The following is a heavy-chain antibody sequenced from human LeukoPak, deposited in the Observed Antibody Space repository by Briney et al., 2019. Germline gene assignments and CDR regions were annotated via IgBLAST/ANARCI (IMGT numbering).Heavy chain of an antibody. D-gene: IGHD6-25*01. CDR3: ATSSGMFDC. Sequence: PSETLSLTCAVYGGSFSGYYWSWIRQPPGKGLEWIGEINHSGSTNYNPSLKSRVTISVDTSKNQFSLKLSSVTAADTAVYYCATSSGMFDCWGQGTLVTVSS. CDR2: INHSGST. V-gene: IGHV4-34*01. J-gene: IGHJ4*02. CDR1: GGSFSGYY.